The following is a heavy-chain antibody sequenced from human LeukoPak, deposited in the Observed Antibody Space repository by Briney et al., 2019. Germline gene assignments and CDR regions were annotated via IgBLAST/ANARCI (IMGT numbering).Heavy chain of an antibody. J-gene: IGHJ3*02. V-gene: IGHV1-58*02. CDR2: IVVGSGNT. Sequence: RASVKVSCKASGFTFTSSAMQWVRQARGQRLEWIGWIVVGSGNTNYAQKFQERVTITRDMSTSTAYMELSSLRSEDTAVYYCAARVAGSGYYDDAFDIWGQGTMVTVSS. CDR1: GFTFTSSA. CDR3: AARVAGSGYYDDAFDI. D-gene: IGHD3-22*01.